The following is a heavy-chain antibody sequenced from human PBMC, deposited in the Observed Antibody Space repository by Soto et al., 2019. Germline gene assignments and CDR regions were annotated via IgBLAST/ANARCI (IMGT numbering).Heavy chain of an antibody. J-gene: IGHJ4*02. Sequence: QAQLVQSGAEAKRPGTSVKVSCEVSGYTFTNYFHWIRQAPGQGLEWMGWMNPNDGDTEYARQFQGRVTLTRDTSIPTAYMELSSMTSDATAVYYCPRENWSYVDWGQGTLVTVSS. D-gene: IGHD1-26*01. V-gene: IGHV1-2*02. CDR1: GYTFTNY. CDR3: PRENWSYVD. CDR2: MNPNDGDT.